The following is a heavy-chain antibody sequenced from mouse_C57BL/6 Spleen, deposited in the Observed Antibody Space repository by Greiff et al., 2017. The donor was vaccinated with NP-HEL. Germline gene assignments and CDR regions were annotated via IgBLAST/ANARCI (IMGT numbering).Heavy chain of an antibody. V-gene: IGHV14-4*01. CDR2: IDPENGDT. J-gene: IGHJ1*03. Sequence: EVQGVESGAELVRPGASVKLSCTASGFNIKDDYMHWVKQRPEQGLEWIGWIDPENGDTEYATKFQGKATITADTSSNTAYLQLSSLTSEDTAVYYCTTVVAKYFDVWGTGTTVTVSS. D-gene: IGHD1-1*01. CDR3: TTVVAKYFDV. CDR1: GFNIKDDY.